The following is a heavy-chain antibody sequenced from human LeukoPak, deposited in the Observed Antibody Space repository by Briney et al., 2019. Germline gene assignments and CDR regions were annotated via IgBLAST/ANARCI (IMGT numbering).Heavy chain of an antibody. D-gene: IGHD1-1*01. CDR3: AKNPRLEGWIYFDS. Sequence: PGGSLRLYCADSGLTFSSYSISWVRQAPGQGLEWTPSISGSDGSIDYADSVKGRFTISRDNSKDTLSLQMNSLTAEDTAVYYCAKNPRLEGWIYFDSWGQGILVTVSS. J-gene: IGHJ4*02. CDR2: ISGSDGSI. V-gene: IGHV3-23*01. CDR1: GLTFSSYS.